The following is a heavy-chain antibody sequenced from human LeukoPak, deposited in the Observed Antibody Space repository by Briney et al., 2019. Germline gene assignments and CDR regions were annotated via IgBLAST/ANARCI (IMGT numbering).Heavy chain of an antibody. CDR1: GYTFTGYY. Sequence: ASVKVSCKASGYTFTGYYMHWVRQAPGQGLEWMGWINPKSGGTNEAQRFHDRVTMTRDTSIRTAYMEVSRLRSDDTAVYYCARSPDILTGENFDYWGQGTLVTVSS. CDR2: INPKSGGT. J-gene: IGHJ4*02. V-gene: IGHV1-2*02. D-gene: IGHD3-9*01. CDR3: ARSPDILTGENFDY.